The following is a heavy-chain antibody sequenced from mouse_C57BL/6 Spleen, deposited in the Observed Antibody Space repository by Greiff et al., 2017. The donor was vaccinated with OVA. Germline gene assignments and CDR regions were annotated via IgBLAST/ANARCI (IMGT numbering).Heavy chain of an antibody. Sequence: EVQLQESGPGLVKPSQSLSLTCSVPGYSITSGYYWNWIRQFPGNKLEWMGYISYDGSNNYNPSLKNRISITRDTSKNQFFLKLNSVTTEDTATYYCARDGYSNSEGFAYWGQGTLVTVSA. CDR2: ISYDGSN. D-gene: IGHD2-5*01. CDR3: ARDGYSNSEGFAY. V-gene: IGHV3-6*01. J-gene: IGHJ3*01. CDR1: GYSITSGYY.